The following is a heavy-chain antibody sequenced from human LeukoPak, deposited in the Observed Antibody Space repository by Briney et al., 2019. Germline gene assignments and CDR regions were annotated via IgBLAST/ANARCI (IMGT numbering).Heavy chain of an antibody. CDR1: GGSISSYY. CDR3: ARSDCTNGVCYNGDYYGMDV. Sequence: KPSETLSLTCTVSGGSISSYYWSWIWQPPGKGLEWIGYIYYSGSTNYNPSLKSRVTISVDTSKNQFSLKLSSVTAADTAVYYCARSDCTNGVCYNGDYYGMDVWGQGTTVTVS. J-gene: IGHJ6*02. CDR2: IYYSGST. V-gene: IGHV4-59*01. D-gene: IGHD2-8*01.